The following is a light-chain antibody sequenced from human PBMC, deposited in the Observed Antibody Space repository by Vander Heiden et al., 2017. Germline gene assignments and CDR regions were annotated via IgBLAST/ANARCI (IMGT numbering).Light chain of an antibody. Sequence: GPRVTISCSGSSSNIGRNYVYWYQQLPGPAPKLLIYRNNQRPAGVPDRFSGSRSGTSASLAISGLRSEDEADDYCAAGDDSLSGPGVFGGGTKLTVL. V-gene: IGLV1-47*01. CDR2: RNN. J-gene: IGLJ2*01. CDR3: AAGDDSLSGPGV. CDR1: SSNIGRNY.